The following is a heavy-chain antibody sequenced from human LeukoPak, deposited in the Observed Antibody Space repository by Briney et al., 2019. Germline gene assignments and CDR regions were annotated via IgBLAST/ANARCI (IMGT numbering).Heavy chain of an antibody. J-gene: IGHJ6*03. CDR1: GFTFSSYW. CDR3: IRTLIVATSPYMDV. CDR2: VNSDGTGT. V-gene: IGHV3-74*01. Sequence: QTGGSLRLSCAASGFTFSSYWMHWVRQAPGKGRVWVSRVNSDGTGTTYADSVEGRFTISRDNAKNTVYLQMNSLRAEDTAIYYCIRTLIVATSPYMDVWGKGTTVTVSS. D-gene: IGHD5-12*01.